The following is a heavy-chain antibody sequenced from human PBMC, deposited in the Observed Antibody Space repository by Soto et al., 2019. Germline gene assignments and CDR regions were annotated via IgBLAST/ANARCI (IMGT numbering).Heavy chain of an antibody. Sequence: SETLSLTCTVSGGSIRSYYWSWIRQPPGKGLEWTGYIYYSGSTNYNPSLKSRVTISVDTSKNQFSLKLSSVTAADTAVYYCARPANYYDSSGYRYWGQGTLVTVSS. D-gene: IGHD3-22*01. CDR1: GGSIRSYY. V-gene: IGHV4-59*01. CDR3: ARPANYYDSSGYRY. CDR2: IYYSGST. J-gene: IGHJ4*02.